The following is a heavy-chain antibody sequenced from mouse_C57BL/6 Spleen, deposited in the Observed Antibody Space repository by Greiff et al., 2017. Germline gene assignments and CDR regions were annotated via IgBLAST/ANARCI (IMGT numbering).Heavy chain of an antibody. CDR2: IDPSDSYT. Sequence: QVQLKQPGAELVRPGTSVKLSCKASGYTFTSYWMHWVKQRPGQGLEWIGVIDPSDSYTNYNQKFKGKATLTVDTSSSTAYMQLSSLTSEDSAVYYCARCPLYYGNSYYAMDYWGQGTSVTVSS. D-gene: IGHD2-1*01. J-gene: IGHJ4*01. CDR1: GYTFTSYW. V-gene: IGHV1-59*01. CDR3: ARCPLYYGNSYYAMDY.